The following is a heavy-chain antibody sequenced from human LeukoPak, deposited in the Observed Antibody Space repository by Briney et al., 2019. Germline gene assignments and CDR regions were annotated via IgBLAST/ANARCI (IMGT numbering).Heavy chain of an antibody. V-gene: IGHV4-31*03. Sequence: SETLSLTCTVSGGSISSGGYSWSWIRQHPGTGLEWIGYIYYSGSTYYNPSLKSRVTISVDTSKNQFSLKLSSVTAADTAVYYCARTTYYYDSYISFYFDYWGQGTLVTVSS. CDR3: ARTTYYYDSYISFYFDY. CDR2: IYYSGST. J-gene: IGHJ4*02. CDR1: GGSISSGGYS. D-gene: IGHD3-22*01.